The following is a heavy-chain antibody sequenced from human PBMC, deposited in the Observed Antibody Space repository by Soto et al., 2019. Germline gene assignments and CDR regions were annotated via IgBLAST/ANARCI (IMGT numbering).Heavy chain of an antibody. CDR2: IYTGGTT. Sequence: EVQLVESGGGLIQPGGSLRLSCVVSGFTVSSSNFMIWVRQAPGKGLEWVSVIYTGGTTYYADSVKGRFTISRDNSKNTLYLQMNSLRAEDTAVYYCHGYGYWGQGTLVTVSS. J-gene: IGHJ4*02. D-gene: IGHD5-12*01. CDR1: GFTVSSSNF. CDR3: HGYGY. V-gene: IGHV3-53*01.